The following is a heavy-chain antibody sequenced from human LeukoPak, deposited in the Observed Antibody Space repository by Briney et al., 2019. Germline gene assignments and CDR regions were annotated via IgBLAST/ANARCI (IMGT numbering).Heavy chain of an antibody. V-gene: IGHV1-2*02. CDR3: ARGPPNLTRYYYGSGSRHDYYYYYMDV. CDR2: INPNSGGT. Sequence: ASVKVSCKASGYTFTGYYMHWVRQAPGQGLEWMGWINPNSGGTNYAQKFQGRVTMTRDTSISTAYMGLSRLRSDDTAVYYCARGPPNLTRYYYGSGSRHDYYYYYMDVWGKGTTVTVSS. CDR1: GYTFTGYY. J-gene: IGHJ6*03. D-gene: IGHD3-10*01.